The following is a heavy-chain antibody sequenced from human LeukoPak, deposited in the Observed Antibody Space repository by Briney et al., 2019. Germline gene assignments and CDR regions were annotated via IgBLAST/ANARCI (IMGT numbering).Heavy chain of an antibody. CDR1: GGSISTYY. CDR2: IYHSGST. J-gene: IGHJ5*02. Sequence: NASETLSLTCTVSGGSISTYYWGWIRQPPGKGLEWIGSIYHSGSTYYNPSLKSRVTISVDTSKNQFSLKLSSVTAADTAVYYCARDGGYSSSWYSGNWFDPWGQGTLVTVSS. D-gene: IGHD6-13*01. V-gene: IGHV4-38-2*02. CDR3: ARDGGYSSSWYSGNWFDP.